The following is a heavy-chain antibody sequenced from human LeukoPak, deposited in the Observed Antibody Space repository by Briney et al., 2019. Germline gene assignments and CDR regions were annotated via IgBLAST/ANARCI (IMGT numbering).Heavy chain of an antibody. Sequence: GGTLRLSCAASGFTFDDYGMSWVRHAPGKGLEWVSGINWSGGRTGYADSLKDPFTISRDNAKNTLYLQMNSLRDEDTALYYCARDLTTSDNWGQGTLVTVSS. J-gene: IGHJ4*02. V-gene: IGHV3-20*04. CDR3: ARDLTTSDN. CDR1: GFTFDDYG. CDR2: INWSGGRT. D-gene: IGHD1/OR15-1a*01.